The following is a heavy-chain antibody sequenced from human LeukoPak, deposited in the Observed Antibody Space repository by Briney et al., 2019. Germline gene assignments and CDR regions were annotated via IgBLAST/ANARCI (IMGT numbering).Heavy chain of an antibody. D-gene: IGHD1-26*01. V-gene: IGHV1-18*01. Sequence: GASVKVSCKASGYTFTSYGISWVRQAPGQGLEWMGWISAYNGNTNYAQKLQDRVTITMDTSASTVYMEMNDLGSEDTAVYYCARGYSGCFHYWGQGALVTVSS. CDR2: ISAYNGNT. J-gene: IGHJ4*02. CDR1: GYTFTSYG. CDR3: ARGYSGCFHY.